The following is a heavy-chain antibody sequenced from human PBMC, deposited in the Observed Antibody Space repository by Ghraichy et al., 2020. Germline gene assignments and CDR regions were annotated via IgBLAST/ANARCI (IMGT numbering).Heavy chain of an antibody. V-gene: IGHV4-31*11. J-gene: IGHJ4*02. D-gene: IGHD5-18*01. Sequence: TLSLTCGVSGGSITTYDSYWSWFRQHPGKALEWIGYIYYNGRTSYHPSLTSRVTISADASQNQFSLRLTSLTAADTAVYYCNKRSYNYGILMDYWGQGILLTVSS. CDR1: GGSITTYDSY. CDR2: IYYNGRT. CDR3: NKRSYNYGILMDY.